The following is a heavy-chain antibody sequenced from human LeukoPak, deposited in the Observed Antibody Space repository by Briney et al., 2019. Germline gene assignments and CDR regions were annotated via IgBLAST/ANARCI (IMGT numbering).Heavy chain of an antibody. CDR1: GGTFSSYA. CDR3: ARKVPNDSSGYYYRGQFDP. Sequence: SVKVSCKASGGTFSSYAISWVRQAPGQGLEWMGGIIPIFGTANYAQKFQGRGTITADKSTSTAYMELSSLRSEDTAVYYCARKVPNDSSGYYYRGQFDPWGQGTLVTVSS. V-gene: IGHV1-69*06. CDR2: IIPIFGTA. J-gene: IGHJ5*02. D-gene: IGHD3-22*01.